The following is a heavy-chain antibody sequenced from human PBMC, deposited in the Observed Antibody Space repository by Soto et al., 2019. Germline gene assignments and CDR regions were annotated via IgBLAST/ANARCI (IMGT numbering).Heavy chain of an antibody. CDR3: AKGRGGWRNYGMDV. CDR1: GFTFSRYA. CDR2: ISYDGRNE. Sequence: QVKLVESGGGVVQPGRSLRLSCVASGFTFSRYAMEWVRQAPGKGLKWVAIISYDGRNEYYTDSVKGRFTISRDNSKNTLYLQMNSLRPDDTAVYYCAKGRGGWRNYGMDVWGQGTTVTVSS. D-gene: IGHD6-19*01. J-gene: IGHJ6*02. V-gene: IGHV3-30*18.